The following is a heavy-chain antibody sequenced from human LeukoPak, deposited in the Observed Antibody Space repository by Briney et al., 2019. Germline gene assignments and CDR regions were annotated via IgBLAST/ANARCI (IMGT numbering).Heavy chain of an antibody. D-gene: IGHD2-2*01. J-gene: IGHJ4*02. CDR2: IYYSGST. V-gene: IGHV4-31*03. CDR3: ARGPALLVPAAIDY. CDR1: GGSISSGGYY. Sequence: PPQTLSLTCTVSGGSISSGGYYWSWIRQHPGKGLEWIGYIYYSGSTYYNPSLKSRVTISVDTSKNQFSLKLSSVTAADTAVYYCARGPALLVPAAIDYWGQGTLVTVSS.